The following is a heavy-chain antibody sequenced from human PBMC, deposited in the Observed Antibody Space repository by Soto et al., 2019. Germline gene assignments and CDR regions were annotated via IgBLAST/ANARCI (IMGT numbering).Heavy chain of an antibody. D-gene: IGHD6-19*01. CDR1: GFIFSNYP. V-gene: IGHV3-23*01. CDR2: VSPSGSNK. CDR3: ARSDSSGWYYLEY. Sequence: LGGAXRLSFAFSGFIFSNYPMICVRQAPGKGLELVSSVSPSGSNKYYADSVKGRFTMSRDNSDNRLHLQMNSLTAEETAVYLCARSDSSGWYYLEYWGQGTLVKVS. J-gene: IGHJ4*02.